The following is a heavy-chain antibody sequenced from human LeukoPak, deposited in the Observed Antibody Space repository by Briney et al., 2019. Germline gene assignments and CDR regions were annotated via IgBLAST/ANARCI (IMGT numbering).Heavy chain of an antibody. CDR2: ISGSGGST. D-gene: IGHD3-3*01. CDR1: GFTFSSYA. Sequence: GGSLRLSCAASGFTFSSYAMSWVRQAPGKGLEWVSAISGSGGSTYYADSVKGRFTISRDNSKNTLYPQMNSLRAEDTAVYYCAARHETYYDFWSGYGDYWGQGTLVTVSS. CDR3: AARHETYYDFWSGYGDY. J-gene: IGHJ4*02. V-gene: IGHV3-23*01.